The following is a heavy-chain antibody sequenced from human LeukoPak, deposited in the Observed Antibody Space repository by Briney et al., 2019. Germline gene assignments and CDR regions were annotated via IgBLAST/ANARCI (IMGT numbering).Heavy chain of an antibody. J-gene: IGHJ3*02. CDR3: ARSISGGYMSFDI. CDR1: GFNFNDHY. D-gene: IGHD3-22*01. Sequence: GGSLRLSCAAPGFNFNDHYMTWIRQPPGKGLEWISYISSSSSSRYNADSVRGRFAISRDNSKNSMYLQMNSLRAEDTAVYYCARSISGGYMSFDIWGQGTMVTVSS. V-gene: IGHV3-11*04. CDR2: ISSSSSSR.